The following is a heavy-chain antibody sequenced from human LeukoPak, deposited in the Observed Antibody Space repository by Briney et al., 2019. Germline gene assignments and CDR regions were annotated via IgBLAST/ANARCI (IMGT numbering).Heavy chain of an antibody. V-gene: IGHV4-34*01. CDR2: INHSGST. Sequence: SETLSLTCAVYGGSFSGYYWSWIRQPPGKGLEWIGEINHSGSTNYNPSLKSRVTISVDTSKNQFSLKLSSVTAADTAVYYCASLRFTISWGQGTLVTVFS. D-gene: IGHD3-3*01. CDR1: GGSFSGYY. J-gene: IGHJ5*02. CDR3: ASLRFTIS.